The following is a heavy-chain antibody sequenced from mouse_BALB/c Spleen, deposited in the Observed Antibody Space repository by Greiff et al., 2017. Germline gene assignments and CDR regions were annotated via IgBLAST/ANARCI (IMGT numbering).Heavy chain of an antibody. CDR1: GFTFSDYY. CDR3: ARDSSTMITTSFAY. CDR2: ISDGGSYT. D-gene: IGHD2-4*01. V-gene: IGHV5-4*02. Sequence: EVKLMESGGGLVKPGGSLKLSCAASGFTFSDYYMYWVRQTPEKRLEWVATISDGGSYTYYPDSVKGRFTISRDNAKNNLYLQMSSLKSEDTAMYYCARDSSTMITTSFAYWGQGTLVTVSA. J-gene: IGHJ3*01.